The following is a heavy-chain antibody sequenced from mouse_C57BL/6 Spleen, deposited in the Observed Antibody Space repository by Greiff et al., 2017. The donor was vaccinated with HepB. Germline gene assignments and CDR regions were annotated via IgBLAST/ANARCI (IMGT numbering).Heavy chain of an antibody. J-gene: IGHJ1*03. CDR1: GIDFSRYW. CDR3: ARPGTLYDYDVGYWYFDV. D-gene: IGHD2-4*01. CDR2: INPDSSTI. V-gene: IGHV4-1*01. Sequence: EVKLMESGGGLVQPGGSLKLSCAASGIDFSRYWMSWVRRAPGKGLEWIGEINPDSSTINYAPSLKDKFIISRDNAKNTLYLQMSKVRSEDTALYYCARPGTLYDYDVGYWYFDVWGTGTTVTVSS.